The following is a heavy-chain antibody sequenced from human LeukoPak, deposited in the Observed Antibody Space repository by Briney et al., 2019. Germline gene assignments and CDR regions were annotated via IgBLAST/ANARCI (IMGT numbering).Heavy chain of an antibody. Sequence: SESLSLTCSVSGGSISNYYWTWIRQPPGKGLEWIGYIYYSGNTNYNPSLKSRVTISLDTSKNQLSLKLTSVTAADTAVYYCARCSRGTSVGMDVWGQGTTVTVPS. J-gene: IGHJ6*02. D-gene: IGHD1-1*01. V-gene: IGHV4-59*08. CDR2: IYYSGNT. CDR3: ARCSRGTSVGMDV. CDR1: GGSISNYY.